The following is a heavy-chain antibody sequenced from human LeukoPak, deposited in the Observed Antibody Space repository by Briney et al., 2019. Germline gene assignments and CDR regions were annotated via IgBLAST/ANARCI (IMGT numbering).Heavy chain of an antibody. Sequence: GGSLRLSRAASGFTFSTYAMSWVRQAAGKGLEWVSLISGSGGGTYYADSVKGRFTISRDNSKNTLYLQLNSLRVEDTAVYYCAKNRGAGSHYYYHMNVWGKGTTVTVSS. V-gene: IGHV3-23*01. CDR3: AKNRGAGSHYYYHMNV. D-gene: IGHD1-26*01. CDR2: ISGSGGGT. J-gene: IGHJ6*03. CDR1: GFTFSTYA.